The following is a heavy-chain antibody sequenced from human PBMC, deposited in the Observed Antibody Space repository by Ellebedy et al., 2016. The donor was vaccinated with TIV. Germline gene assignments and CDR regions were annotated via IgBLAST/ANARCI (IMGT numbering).Heavy chain of an antibody. Sequence: GESLKISCAASGFTFNTYAMHWVRQAPGKGLEWAALLSYDGSNTYYAESVKGRFIVSRDNSKSTLYLQMNSLRGDDTAVYYCARDRPYYDSGISHPAFDYWGQGTLVTVSP. CDR2: LSYDGSNT. J-gene: IGHJ4*02. V-gene: IGHV3-30-3*01. CDR3: ARDRPYYDSGISHPAFDY. D-gene: IGHD3-16*01. CDR1: GFTFNTYA.